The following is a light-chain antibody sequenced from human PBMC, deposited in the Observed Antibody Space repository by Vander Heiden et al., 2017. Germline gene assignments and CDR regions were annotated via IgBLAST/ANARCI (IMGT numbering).Light chain of an antibody. CDR2: WAS. V-gene: IGKV4-1*01. CDR1: QSVLYSSNNKNY. J-gene: IGKJ5*01. Sequence: DIVMTPSPDSLAVSLGERATINCKSSQSVLYSSNNKNYLAWYQQKPGQPPKLLIYWASTRESGVPDRFSGSGSGTDFTLTISSLQAEDVAVYYCQQYYSTLPITFGQGTRLEIK. CDR3: QQYYSTLPIT.